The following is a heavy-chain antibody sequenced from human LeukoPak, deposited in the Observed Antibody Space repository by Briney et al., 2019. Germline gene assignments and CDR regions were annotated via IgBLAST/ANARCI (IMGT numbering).Heavy chain of an antibody. V-gene: IGHV4-61*02. J-gene: IGHJ1*01. CDR1: GGSISSGTYF. D-gene: IGHD2-2*02. Sequence: SETLSLTCTVSGGSISSGTYFWGWIRQPAGKGLEWIGRIYTSGSTNYNPSLKSRVTMSVDTSRNQFSLRLSSVTAADTAVYYCASEVPASIDYFQHWGQGTLVTVSS. CDR3: ASEVPASIDYFQH. CDR2: IYTSGST.